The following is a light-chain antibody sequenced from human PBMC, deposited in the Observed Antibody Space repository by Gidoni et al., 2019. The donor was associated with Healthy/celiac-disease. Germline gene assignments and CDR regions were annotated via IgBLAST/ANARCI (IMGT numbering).Light chain of an antibody. Sequence: SALTQPAHAGGSPGQAITISCTGTSGDVGGYDDVSWYQQHPGKAPKLMIYEVSNRPSGVSNRFSGSKSGNTASLTISGLQAEDEADYYCSSYTSSSTLHYVFGTGTKVTVL. V-gene: IGLV2-14*01. CDR2: EVS. CDR3: SSYTSSSTLHYV. J-gene: IGLJ1*01. CDR1: SGDVGGYDD.